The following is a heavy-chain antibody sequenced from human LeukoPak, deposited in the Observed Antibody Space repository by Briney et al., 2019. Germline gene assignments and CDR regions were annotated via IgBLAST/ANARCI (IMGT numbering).Heavy chain of an antibody. CDR1: GFAFSSHA. CDR3: ARDLGIAGTTHAFDI. D-gene: IGHD1-14*01. V-gene: IGHV3-23*01. CDR2: ISVTGGGT. J-gene: IGHJ3*02. Sequence: GGSLRLSCVASGFAFSSHAMTWVRQAPGQGLEWVSTISVTGGGTHYADSVKGRFTISRDTSKNTLYLQMNSLRAEDTAVYFCARDLGIAGTTHAFDIWGQGTMVTVSS.